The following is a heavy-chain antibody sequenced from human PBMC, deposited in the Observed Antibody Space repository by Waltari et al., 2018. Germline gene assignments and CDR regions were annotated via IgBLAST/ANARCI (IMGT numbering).Heavy chain of an antibody. D-gene: IGHD2-15*01. CDR2: IYYSGST. CDR1: GGSISSSSYY. Sequence: QLQLQELGPGLVKPSETLSLTCTVSGGSISSSSYYWGWIRQPPGKGLEWIGSIYYSGSTYYNPSLKSRVTISVDTSKNQFSLKLSSVTAADTAVYYCARHDYGGNSYYAFDIWGQGTMVTVSS. V-gene: IGHV4-39*07. CDR3: ARHDYGGNSYYAFDI. J-gene: IGHJ3*02.